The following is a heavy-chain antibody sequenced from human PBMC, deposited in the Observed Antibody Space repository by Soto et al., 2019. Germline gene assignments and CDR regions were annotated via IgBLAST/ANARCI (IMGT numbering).Heavy chain of an antibody. J-gene: IGHJ6*02. CDR3: ARWDANYVGVMDV. Sequence: RASQTISDKRPGDSFTSYRIGPVRQMTGKGLEWMGIIYPGDSDTRYSPSFQGQVTISADKSISTAYLQWSSLKASDTVMYYCARWDANYVGVMDVWGQGTKVTVSS. CDR2: IYPGDSDT. D-gene: IGHD1-26*01. CDR1: GDSFTSYR. V-gene: IGHV5-51*01.